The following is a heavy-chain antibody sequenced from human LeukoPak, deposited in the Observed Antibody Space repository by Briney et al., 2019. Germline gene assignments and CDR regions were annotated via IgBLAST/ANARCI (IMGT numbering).Heavy chain of an antibody. D-gene: IGHD3-16*02. Sequence: AGGSLRLSCAASGFTFSSYAMHWVRQAPGKGLEWVAFVRYDGSNKYYADSVKGRFTISRDNSKNTLYLQMNSLRGEDTAVYYCAKSGSNYDYVWGSYRPTEYYFDYWGQGTLVTVSS. V-gene: IGHV3-30*02. J-gene: IGHJ4*02. CDR1: GFTFSSYA. CDR3: AKSGSNYDYVWGSYRPTEYYFDY. CDR2: VRYDGSNK.